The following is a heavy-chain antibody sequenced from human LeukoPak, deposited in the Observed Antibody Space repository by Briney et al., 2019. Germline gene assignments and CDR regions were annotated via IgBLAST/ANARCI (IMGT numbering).Heavy chain of an antibody. CDR2: ISAYNGNT. CDR1: GYTFTSYG. D-gene: IGHD2-2*01. J-gene: IGHJ6*03. CDR3: ARDKANCSSTSCSGDYYYYMDV. V-gene: IGHV1-18*01. Sequence: GASVTVSYQASGYTFTSYGIRGVRQAPGQGLEWMGWISAYNGNTTYAQKLQGRVTMTTDTYTSTAYMELRSLRSDDTAVYYCARDKANCSSTSCSGDYYYYMDVWGKGTTVTVSS.